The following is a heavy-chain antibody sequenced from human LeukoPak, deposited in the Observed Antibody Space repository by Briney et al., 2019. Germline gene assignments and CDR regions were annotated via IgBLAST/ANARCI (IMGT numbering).Heavy chain of an antibody. CDR2: IYSGGST. V-gene: IGHV3-53*01. Sequence: GGSLRLSCAASGFTVSSNYMSWVRQAPGKGLEWVSVIYSGGSTYYADSVKGRFTISRDNSKNTLYLQMNSLRAEDTAVYYCARATYYYDSSGYPYDMYYFDYWDQGTLVTVSS. CDR1: GFTVSSNY. CDR3: ARATYYYDSSGYPYDMYYFDY. J-gene: IGHJ4*02. D-gene: IGHD3-22*01.